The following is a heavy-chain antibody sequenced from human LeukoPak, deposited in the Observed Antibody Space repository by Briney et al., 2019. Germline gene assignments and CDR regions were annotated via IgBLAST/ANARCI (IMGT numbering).Heavy chain of an antibody. J-gene: IGHJ4*02. D-gene: IGHD1-26*01. CDR3: ARVAHSGSYYSGSYFDY. CDR2: IYHSGST. V-gene: IGHV4-30-2*01. Sequence: SETLSLTCAVSGGSISSGGYSWSWIRQPPGKGLEWIGYIYHSGSTYYNPSLKSRVTISVDRSKNQFSLKLSSVTAADTAVYYCARVAHSGSYYSGSYFDYWGQGTLVTVSS. CDR1: GGSISSGGYS.